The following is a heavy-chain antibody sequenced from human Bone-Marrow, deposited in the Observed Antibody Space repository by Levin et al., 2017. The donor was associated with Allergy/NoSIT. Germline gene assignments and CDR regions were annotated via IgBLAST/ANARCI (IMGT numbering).Heavy chain of an antibody. CDR1: GFTFSNYA. V-gene: IGHV3-23*01. Sequence: GESLKISCAASGFTFSNYAMSWVRQAPGKGLEWVSVISGSGDSTYYADSVKGRFTISRDNSKNTLFLQMNSLRAEDTAIYYCAKAGAARLGYYFDYWGQGTLVTVS. CDR2: ISGSGDST. D-gene: IGHD6-6*01. CDR3: AKAGAARLGYYFDY. J-gene: IGHJ4*02.